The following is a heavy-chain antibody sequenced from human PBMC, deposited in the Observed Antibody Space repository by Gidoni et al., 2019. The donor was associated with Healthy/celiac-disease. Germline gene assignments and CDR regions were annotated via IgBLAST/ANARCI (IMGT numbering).Heavy chain of an antibody. CDR3: AKDQNPWGTMIVVVMPTDY. D-gene: IGHD3-22*01. J-gene: IGHJ4*02. CDR2: ISYDGSNK. CDR1: GFTFSSYG. V-gene: IGHV3-30*18. Sequence: QVQLVESGGGVVQPGRSLRLSCAASGFTFSSYGMHWVRQAPGKGLGWVAVISYDGSNKYYADSVKGRFTISRDNSKNTLYLQMNSLRAEDTAVYYCAKDQNPWGTMIVVVMPTDYWGQGTLVTVSS.